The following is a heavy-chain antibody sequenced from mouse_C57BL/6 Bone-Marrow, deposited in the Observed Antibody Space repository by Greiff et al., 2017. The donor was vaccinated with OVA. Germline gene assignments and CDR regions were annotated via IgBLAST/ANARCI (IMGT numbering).Heavy chain of an antibody. CDR3: GRFDVAIDY. D-gene: IGHD2-3*01. Sequence: VQLQQSGAELMKPGASVKLSCKASGYTFTGYWIEWVKQRPGHGLEWIGGILPGSGSTNYNEKFKGKATLTVDTSSNAAYMQLSSLTTEDSGIYYVGRFDVAIDYWCQGTSVTVSS. CDR1: GYTFTGYW. CDR2: ILPGSGST. V-gene: IGHV1-9*01. J-gene: IGHJ4*01.